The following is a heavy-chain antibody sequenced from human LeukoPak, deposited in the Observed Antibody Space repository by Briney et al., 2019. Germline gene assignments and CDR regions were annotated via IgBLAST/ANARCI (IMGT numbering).Heavy chain of an antibody. V-gene: IGHV3-23*01. CDR2: ISGSGSST. CDR1: GFTFSNYA. J-gene: IGHJ4*02. Sequence: GGSLRLSCAASGFTFSNYAMNWVRQAPGKGLEWVSSISGSGSSTYYADSVKGRFTISRDNSKNTLYLHMNSLRAEDTAVYYCARATYYYVSSGYRHFYFDDWGEGDLVTVSS. CDR3: ARATYYYVSSGYRHFYFDD. D-gene: IGHD3-22*01.